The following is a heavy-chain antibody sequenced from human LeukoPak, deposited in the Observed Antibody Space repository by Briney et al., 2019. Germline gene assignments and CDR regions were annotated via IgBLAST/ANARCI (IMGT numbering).Heavy chain of an antibody. CDR2: IYYSGST. V-gene: IGHV4-39*01. CDR3: ARRDSSGWYVFDY. J-gene: IGHJ4*02. Sequence: SETLSLTCTVSGGSISSSSYYWGWIRQPPGKGLEWIGSIYYSGSTYYNPSLKSRVTISVDTSKNQFSLKLSSVTAADTAVYYCARRDSSGWYVFDYWGQGTLVTVSP. CDR1: GGSISSSSYY. D-gene: IGHD6-19*01.